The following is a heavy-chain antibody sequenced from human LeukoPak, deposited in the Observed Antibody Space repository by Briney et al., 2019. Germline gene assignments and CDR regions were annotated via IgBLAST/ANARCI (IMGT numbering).Heavy chain of an antibody. Sequence: ASVKVSCKASGYTFTSYGISWVRQAPGQGLEWMGLISAYNGNTNYAQKLQGRVTMTTDTSTSTAYMELRSLRSDDTAVYYCARPGILYDSSGSFDYWGQGTLVTVSS. CDR2: ISAYNGNT. V-gene: IGHV1-18*01. CDR1: GYTFTSYG. CDR3: ARPGILYDSSGSFDY. J-gene: IGHJ4*02. D-gene: IGHD3-22*01.